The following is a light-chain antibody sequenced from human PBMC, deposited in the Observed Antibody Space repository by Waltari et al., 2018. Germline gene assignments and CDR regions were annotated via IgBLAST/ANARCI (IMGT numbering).Light chain of an antibody. CDR2: GNN. J-gene: IGLJ3*02. CDR3: AAWDDSLIGPV. Sequence: QSVLTQSPSTSGTPGQKVTISCSGSSSNIGSNTVNWYQQLPGTAPKLLIYGNNQRHSGVPDRFSGSKSGTSASLDISGLQSEDEADYYCAAWDDSLIGPVFGGGTKLTVL. CDR1: SSNIGSNT. V-gene: IGLV1-44*01.